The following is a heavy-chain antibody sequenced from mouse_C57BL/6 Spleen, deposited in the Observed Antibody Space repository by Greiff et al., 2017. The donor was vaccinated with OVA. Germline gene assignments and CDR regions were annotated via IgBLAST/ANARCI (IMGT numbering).Heavy chain of an antibody. J-gene: IGHJ4*01. D-gene: IGHD2-3*01. CDR1: GFTFSDYY. CDR3: ARRDDGYPYYAMDY. CDR2: ISNGGGST. V-gene: IGHV5-12*01. Sequence: EVQRVESGGGLVQPGGSLKLSCEASGFTFSDYYMYWVRQTPEKRLEWVAYISNGGGSTYYPDTVKGRFTISRDNAKNTLYLQMSRLKSEDTAMYYCARRDDGYPYYAMDYWGQGTSVTVSS.